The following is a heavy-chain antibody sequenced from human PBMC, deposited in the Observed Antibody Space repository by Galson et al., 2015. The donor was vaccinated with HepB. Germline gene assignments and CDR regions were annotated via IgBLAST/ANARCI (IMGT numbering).Heavy chain of an antibody. Sequence: PALVKPPQTLTLTCTFSGFSLSTSGVGVGWIRQPPGKALEWLALIYWDDDKRYSPSLKSRLTITKDTSKNQVVLTMTNMDPVDTATYYCAHTLYCGVTNCYLCNWFDPWGQGTLVTVSS. CDR1: GFSLSTSGVG. CDR2: IYWDDDK. D-gene: IGHD2-2*01. V-gene: IGHV2-5*02. CDR3: AHTLYCGVTNCYLCNWFDP. J-gene: IGHJ5*02.